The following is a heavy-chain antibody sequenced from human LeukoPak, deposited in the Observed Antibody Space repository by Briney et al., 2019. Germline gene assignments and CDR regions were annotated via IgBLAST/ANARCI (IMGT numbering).Heavy chain of an antibody. Sequence: GGSLRLSCAASGFTFSSYGMHWVRQAPGKGLEWVAVIWYDGSNKYYADSVKGRFTISRDNSKNTLYLQMNSLRAEDTAVYYCARDDDWLSYGMDVWGQGTTVTVSS. CDR2: IWYDGSNK. D-gene: IGHD3-9*01. J-gene: IGHJ6*02. CDR3: ARDDDWLSYGMDV. V-gene: IGHV3-33*01. CDR1: GFTFSSYG.